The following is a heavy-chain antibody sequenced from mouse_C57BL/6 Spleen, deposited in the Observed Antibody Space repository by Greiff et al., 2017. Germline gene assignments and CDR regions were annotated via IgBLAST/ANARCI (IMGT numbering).Heavy chain of an antibody. V-gene: IGHV7-3*01. CDR3: ARSHYGRSRYYAMDY. J-gene: IGHJ4*01. CDR1: GFTFTDYY. Sequence: EVKVLESGGGLVQPGGSLSLSCAASGFTFTDYYMSWVRQPPGKALEWLGFISNEANGYTTEYSASVKGRFTITRDKSQSILYRQTNALRAEDSATYYCARSHYGRSRYYAMDYWGQGTSVTVSS. D-gene: IGHD1-1*01. CDR2: ISNEANGYTT.